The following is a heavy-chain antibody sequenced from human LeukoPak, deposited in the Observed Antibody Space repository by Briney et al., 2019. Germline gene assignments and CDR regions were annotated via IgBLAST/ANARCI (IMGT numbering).Heavy chain of an antibody. Sequence: GGSLRLSCAASGFTFSSYAMHWVRQAPGKGLEWVAVISYDGSNKYYADSVKGRFTISRDNSKNTLYLQMNSLRAEDTAVYYCARDWGSIDSSGYYDYWGQGTLVTVSS. CDR3: ARDWGSIDSSGYYDY. V-gene: IGHV3-30*04. CDR2: ISYDGSNK. D-gene: IGHD3-22*01. CDR1: GFTFSSYA. J-gene: IGHJ4*02.